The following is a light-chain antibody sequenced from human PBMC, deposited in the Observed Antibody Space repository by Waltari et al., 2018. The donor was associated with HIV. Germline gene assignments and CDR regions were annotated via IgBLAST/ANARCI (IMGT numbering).Light chain of an antibody. Sequence: EIVFTQSPATLSLSPGERATLPCRASQSVSIYLGWYQQQPGQAPRLLIYDASTRATGIPARFSGRGSGTDFTLTISSLEPEDFAVYYCQRRTNWEPGTFGQGTKVEI. CDR1: QSVSIY. V-gene: IGKV3-11*01. CDR3: QRRTNWEPGT. CDR2: DAS. J-gene: IGKJ1*01.